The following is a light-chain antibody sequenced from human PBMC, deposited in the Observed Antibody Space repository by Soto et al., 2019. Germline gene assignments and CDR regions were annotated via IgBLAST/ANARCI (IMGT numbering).Light chain of an antibody. CDR3: QRFAHWPPWT. CDR2: DAS. CDR1: HSVSSY. J-gene: IGKJ1*01. Sequence: EIGRKQSPATVSVSTGEGATLSCRASHSVSSYFAWSQQKPGQAPTLLIYDASIRAIGIPVRFSGSGSGTEFTLTISNLQSEDFAVYSCQRFAHWPPWTVGQRTKVDI. V-gene: IGKV3-15*01.